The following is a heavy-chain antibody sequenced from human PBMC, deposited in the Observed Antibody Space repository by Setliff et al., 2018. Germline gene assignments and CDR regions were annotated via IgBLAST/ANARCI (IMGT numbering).Heavy chain of an antibody. J-gene: IGHJ4*02. CDR3: ARARARPKFDD. CDR2: ISGYNGNT. CDR1: GYTFTTYG. V-gene: IGHV1-18*01. D-gene: IGHD1-26*01. Sequence: ASVKVSCKASGYTFTTYGVAWVRQAPGQGLEWLGWISGYNGNTNYAQRFQGRVTTTRDTSISTAYMELSRLRSDDTAVYYCARARARPKFDDWGQGTLVTVSS.